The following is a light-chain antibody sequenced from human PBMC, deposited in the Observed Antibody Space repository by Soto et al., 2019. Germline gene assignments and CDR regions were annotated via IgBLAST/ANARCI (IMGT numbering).Light chain of an antibody. Sequence: EIVMTQSPATLSVSPRERATLSCRASQRISSNLAWYQQKPGQAPRLLIYGASTRATGIPARFSGSGSGTEFTLTISSLQSEDFAVYYSQQYNNWPPLTFGGGTKVEIK. J-gene: IGKJ4*01. CDR1: QRISSN. CDR2: GAS. CDR3: QQYNNWPPLT. V-gene: IGKV3-15*01.